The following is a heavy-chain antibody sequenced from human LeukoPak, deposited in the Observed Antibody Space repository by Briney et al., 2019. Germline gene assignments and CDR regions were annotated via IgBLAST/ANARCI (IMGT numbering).Heavy chain of an antibody. CDR3: ARDRGQWERPYYLDY. V-gene: IGHV3-7*01. Sequence: GGSLRLSCAASGFTLSSYWMSWVRQAPGKGLEWVANIKQDGSAIYYVDSVKGRFTISRDNAKNSLYLQMNSLRAEDTAVYYCARDRGQWERPYYLDYWGQGTLVTVSS. J-gene: IGHJ4*02. D-gene: IGHD1-26*01. CDR2: IKQDGSAI. CDR1: GFTLSSYW.